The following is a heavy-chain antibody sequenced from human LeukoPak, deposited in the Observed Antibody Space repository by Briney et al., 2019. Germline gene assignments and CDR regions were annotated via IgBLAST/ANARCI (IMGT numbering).Heavy chain of an antibody. CDR1: GGTFSSYA. CDR2: IIPIFGTA. Sequence: ASVKVSCKASGGTFSSYAISWVRQPPGQGLEWMGGIIPIFGTANYAQKFQGRVTITADKSTSTAYMELSSLRSEDTAVYYCARGVAVAGFGHFDYWGQGTLVTVSS. CDR3: ARGVAVAGFGHFDY. D-gene: IGHD6-19*01. V-gene: IGHV1-69*06. J-gene: IGHJ4*02.